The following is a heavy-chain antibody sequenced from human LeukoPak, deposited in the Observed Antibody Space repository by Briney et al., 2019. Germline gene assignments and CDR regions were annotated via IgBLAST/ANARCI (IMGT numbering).Heavy chain of an antibody. CDR1: GGSFSGYY. V-gene: IGHV4-34*01. CDR3: AREEFVVVVAAIERFNWFDP. D-gene: IGHD2-15*01. J-gene: IGHJ5*02. Sequence: SETLSLTCAVYGGSFSGYYWSWIRQPPGKGLEWIGEINHSGSTNYNPSLKSRVTISVDTSKNQFSLKLSSVTAADTAVYYCAREEFVVVVAAIERFNWFDPWGQGTLVTVSS. CDR2: INHSGST.